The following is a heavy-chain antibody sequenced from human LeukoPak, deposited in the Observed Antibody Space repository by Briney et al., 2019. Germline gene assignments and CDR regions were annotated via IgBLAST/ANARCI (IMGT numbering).Heavy chain of an antibody. CDR3: AKDHYGGGL. Sequence: GGSLRLSCAASGFPFSSYSMNWVRQAPGKGLEWVSSISSGTSFIYYADSVKGRFTISRDNAKNSLYLQMNSLRAEDTAVYFCAKDHYGGGLWGQGALVTVSS. D-gene: IGHD4-23*01. CDR2: ISSGTSFI. CDR1: GFPFSSYS. V-gene: IGHV3-21*01. J-gene: IGHJ4*02.